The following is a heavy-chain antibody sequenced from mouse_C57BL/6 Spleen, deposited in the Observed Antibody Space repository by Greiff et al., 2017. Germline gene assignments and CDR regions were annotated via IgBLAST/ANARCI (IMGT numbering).Heavy chain of an antibody. CDR3: ARYYDAMDY. Sequence: EVKLVESGGGLVQPGGSLSLSCAASGFTFTDYYMSWVRQPPGKALEWLGFIRNKANGYTTEYSASMKGRFTIARDNSQSILYLQMNALRAEDSATYYCARYYDAMDYWGQGTSVTVSS. J-gene: IGHJ4*01. CDR2: IRNKANGYTT. V-gene: IGHV7-3*01. D-gene: IGHD1-1*02. CDR1: GFTFTDYY.